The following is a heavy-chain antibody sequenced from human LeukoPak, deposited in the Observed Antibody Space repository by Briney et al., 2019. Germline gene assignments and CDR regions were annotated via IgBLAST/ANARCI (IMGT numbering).Heavy chain of an antibody. J-gene: IGHJ4*02. V-gene: IGHV3-21*01. CDR1: GFTFSSYS. CDR3: ARVYSSSSRLGAHYIDY. CDR2: ISSSSSYI. D-gene: IGHD6-13*01. Sequence: GGSLRLSCAASGFTFSSYSMNWVRQAPGKGLEWVSSISSSSSYIYYADSVKGRFTISRDNAKNSLYLQMNSLRAEDTAVYYCARVYSSSSRLGAHYIDYWGQGTLVTVSS.